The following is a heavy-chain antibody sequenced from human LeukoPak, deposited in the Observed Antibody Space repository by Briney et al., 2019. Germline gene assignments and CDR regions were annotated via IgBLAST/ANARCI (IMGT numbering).Heavy chain of an antibody. CDR1: GGSISSYY. CDR3: ARGIVSSSLAGGAFDI. J-gene: IGHJ3*02. CDR2: IYYSGST. Sequence: SETLSLTCTVSGGSISSYYWSWIRQPPGKGLEWIGYIYYSGSTNYNPSLKSRVTIPVDTSKNQFSLKLSSVTAADTAVYYCARGIVSSSLAGGAFDIWGQGTMVTVSS. D-gene: IGHD6-6*01. V-gene: IGHV4-59*01.